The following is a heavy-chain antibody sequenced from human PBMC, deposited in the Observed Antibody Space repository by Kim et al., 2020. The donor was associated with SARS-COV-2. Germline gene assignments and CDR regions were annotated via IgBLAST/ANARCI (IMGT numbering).Heavy chain of an antibody. D-gene: IGHD3-16*02. J-gene: IGHJ4*02. V-gene: IGHV3-23*01. Sequence: SNGITSYLDSVKGRFTISRDNSKNTMHLQMNNLRADDTALYFCARGVTYWGQGTLVTVSP. CDR2: SNGIT. CDR3: ARGVTY.